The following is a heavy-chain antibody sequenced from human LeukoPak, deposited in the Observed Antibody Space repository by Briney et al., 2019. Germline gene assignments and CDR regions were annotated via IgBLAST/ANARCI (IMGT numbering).Heavy chain of an antibody. Sequence: ASVKVSCKASGYTFTGYYMHWVQQAPGQGLEWIGRINPNSGGTNYAQKFQGRVTMTRDTSISTAYMELSRLRSDDTAVYYCARAAAVDTAMVTGDYWGQGTLVTVSS. D-gene: IGHD5-18*01. CDR2: INPNSGGT. V-gene: IGHV1-2*06. CDR3: ARAAAVDTAMVTGDY. CDR1: GYTFTGYY. J-gene: IGHJ4*02.